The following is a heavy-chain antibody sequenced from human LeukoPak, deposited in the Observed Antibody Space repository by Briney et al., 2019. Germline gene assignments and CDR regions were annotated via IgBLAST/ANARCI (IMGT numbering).Heavy chain of an antibody. CDR1: GFTFSSYS. D-gene: IGHD6-13*01. V-gene: IGHV3-21*01. CDR3: ASSGYSSSDDAFDI. CDR2: ISSSSSYI. J-gene: IGHJ3*02. Sequence: PGGSLRLSCAASGFTFSSYSMNWVRQAPGKGLEWVSSISSSSSYIYYADSVKGRFTISRDNAKNSLYPQMNSLRAEDTAVYYCASSGYSSSDDAFDIWGQGTMVTVSS.